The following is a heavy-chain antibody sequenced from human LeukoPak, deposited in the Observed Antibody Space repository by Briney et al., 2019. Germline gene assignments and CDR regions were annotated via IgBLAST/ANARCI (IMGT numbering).Heavy chain of an antibody. V-gene: IGHV4-61*02. CDR3: ARVYGDYVDY. Sequence: SETLSLTCTVSGGSISSGSYHWSWIRQPAGKGLEWIGRIYTSGSTNYNPSLKSRVTISVDTSKNQFSLKLSSVTAADTAVYYCARVYGDYVDYWGQGTLVTVSS. J-gene: IGHJ4*02. CDR1: GGSISSGSYH. CDR2: IYTSGST. D-gene: IGHD4-17*01.